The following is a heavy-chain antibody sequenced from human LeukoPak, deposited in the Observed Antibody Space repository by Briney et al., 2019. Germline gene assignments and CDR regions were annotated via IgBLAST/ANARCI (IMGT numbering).Heavy chain of an antibody. D-gene: IGHD1-14*01. CDR3: AREPYRRAPNYYYYGMDV. Sequence: PGGSLRLSCAASGFTFINYGMHWVRQAPGKGLEWVAVIWYDGSNKYYADSVKGRFTISRDNSKDTLYLQMNSLRAEDTAVYYCAREPYRRAPNYYYYGMDVWGQGTTVTVSS. CDR1: GFTFINYG. CDR2: IWYDGSNK. J-gene: IGHJ6*02. V-gene: IGHV3-33*08.